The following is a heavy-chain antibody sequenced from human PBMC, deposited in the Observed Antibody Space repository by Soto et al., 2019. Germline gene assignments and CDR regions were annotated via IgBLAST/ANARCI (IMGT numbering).Heavy chain of an antibody. Sequence: GGSLRLSCAASGFTFSSYSMNWVRQAPGKGLEWVSSISSSSSYIYYADSVKGRFTISRDNSKNTLYLQMNSLRAEDTAVYYCARDLPYCGGDCYLDYWGQGTLVTVS. V-gene: IGHV3-21*01. D-gene: IGHD2-21*02. CDR3: ARDLPYCGGDCYLDY. CDR2: ISSSSSYI. J-gene: IGHJ4*02. CDR1: GFTFSSYS.